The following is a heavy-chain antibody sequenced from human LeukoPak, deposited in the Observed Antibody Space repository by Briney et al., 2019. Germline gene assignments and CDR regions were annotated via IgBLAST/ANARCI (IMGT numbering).Heavy chain of an antibody. D-gene: IGHD4-11*01. CDR3: AKVSGTVSYYYYYYMDV. V-gene: IGHV3-21*01. J-gene: IGHJ6*03. CDR1: GFTFSSYS. CDR2: ISSSSSYI. Sequence: PGGSLRLSCAASGFTFSSYSMNWVRQAPGKGLEWVSSISSSSSYIYYADSVKGRFTISRDNAKNSLYLQMNSLRAEDTAVYYCAKVSGTVSYYYYYYMDVWGKGTTVTISS.